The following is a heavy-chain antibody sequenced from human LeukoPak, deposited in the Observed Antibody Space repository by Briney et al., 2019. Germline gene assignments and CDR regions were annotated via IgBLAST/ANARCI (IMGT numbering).Heavy chain of an antibody. V-gene: IGHV4-4*07. J-gene: IGHJ4*02. CDR1: GGSISSYY. CDR3: ASGGYRYGPPFDH. D-gene: IGHD5-18*01. Sequence: SETLALTCTDSGGSISSYYWSWIRQPAGKGLEWIGRMSGSGSTNYNPSLKTRVTMSVDTSKNQFSLKLSSVTAADTAIYYCASGGYRYGPPFDHWGQGTLVTVSS. CDR2: MSGSGST.